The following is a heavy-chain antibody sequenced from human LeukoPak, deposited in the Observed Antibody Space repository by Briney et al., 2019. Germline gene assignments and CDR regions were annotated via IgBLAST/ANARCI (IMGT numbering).Heavy chain of an antibody. CDR1: KFNFA. CDR3: AKIFIVNAYEVGFDY. J-gene: IGHJ4*02. V-gene: IGHV3-23*02. Sequence: GGSLRLSCVASKFNFAMSWVRQTAGKGLEWVSAISGSGDCTFYRDSVKGRFTISRDNSKNTFYLQMRGLTPDDTAVYYCAKIFIVNAYEVGFDYWGQGILVTVSS. D-gene: IGHD1-26*01. CDR2: ISGSGDCT.